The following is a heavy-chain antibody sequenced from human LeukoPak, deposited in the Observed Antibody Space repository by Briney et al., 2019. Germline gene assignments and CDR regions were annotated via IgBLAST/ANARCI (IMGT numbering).Heavy chain of an antibody. Sequence: GGSLRLSCAASGFTVSSNYMSWVRQAPGKGLEWVSVIYSGGSTYYADSVKGRFTISRDNSKNTLYLQMNSLRVEDTAVYYCARDSYGSGSYTGRTDYWGQGTLVTVSS. CDR3: ARDSYGSGSYTGRTDY. V-gene: IGHV3-53*01. D-gene: IGHD3-10*01. CDR1: GFTVSSNY. CDR2: IYSGGST. J-gene: IGHJ4*02.